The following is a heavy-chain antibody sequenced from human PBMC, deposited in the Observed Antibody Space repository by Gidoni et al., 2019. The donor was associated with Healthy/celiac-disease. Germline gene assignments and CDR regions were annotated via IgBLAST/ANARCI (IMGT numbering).Heavy chain of an antibody. Sequence: QVQLPESGPGLVKPSETLSLTCTFSGGSISISYWSWIRPPAGKGLEWIGRSYTSGSTKYNPSLKSRVTMSVDTSKNQFSLKLSSVTAADTAVYYCARITYYYDSSGFYYYYGMDVWGQGTTVTVSS. CDR1: GGSISISY. D-gene: IGHD3-22*01. CDR2: SYTSGST. V-gene: IGHV4-4*07. J-gene: IGHJ6*02. CDR3: ARITYYYDSSGFYYYYGMDV.